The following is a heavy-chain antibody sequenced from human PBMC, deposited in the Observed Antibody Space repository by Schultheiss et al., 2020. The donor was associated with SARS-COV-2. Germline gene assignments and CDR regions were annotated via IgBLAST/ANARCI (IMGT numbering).Heavy chain of an antibody. CDR2: IYYSGST. Sequence: SETLSLTCTVSGGSIRSYYWSWIRQPPGKGLEWIGYIYYSGSTNYNPSLKSRVTISVDTSKNQFSLQLNSVTPEDTAVYYCAREGARQVYYYYGMDVWGQGTTVTVSS. CDR1: GGSIRSYY. D-gene: IGHD6-6*01. J-gene: IGHJ6*02. V-gene: IGHV4-59*12. CDR3: AREGARQVYYYYGMDV.